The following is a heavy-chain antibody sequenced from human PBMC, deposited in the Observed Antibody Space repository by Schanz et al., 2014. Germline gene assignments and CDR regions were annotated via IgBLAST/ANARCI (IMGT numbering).Heavy chain of an antibody. Sequence: QVQLQESGPGLVKPSQTLSLTCTVSGGSIRSGTYYWSWIRQPAGKALEWVGRVFPNGITNYNPSLKSRVTISLATSKNQFSLKLRSVTAADTAVYYCARDSGPYYDKSMDVWGQGTTVTVSS. J-gene: IGHJ6*02. D-gene: IGHD3-9*01. CDR1: GGSIRSGTYY. V-gene: IGHV4-61*02. CDR2: VFPNGIT. CDR3: ARDSGPYYDKSMDV.